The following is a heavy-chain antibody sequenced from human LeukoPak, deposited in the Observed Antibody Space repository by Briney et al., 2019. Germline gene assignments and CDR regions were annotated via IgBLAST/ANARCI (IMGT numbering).Heavy chain of an antibody. CDR1: GYTFTSYA. CDR3: ASVTGATNYYYMDV. CDR2: INAGNGNT. Sequence: ASVKVSCKASGYTFTSYAMHWVRQAPGQRLEWMGWINAGNGNTKYSQKFQGRVTMTRDTSTSTVYMELSSLRSEDTAVYYCASVTGATNYYYMDVWGKGTTVTVSS. D-gene: IGHD1-26*01. V-gene: IGHV1-3*01. J-gene: IGHJ6*03.